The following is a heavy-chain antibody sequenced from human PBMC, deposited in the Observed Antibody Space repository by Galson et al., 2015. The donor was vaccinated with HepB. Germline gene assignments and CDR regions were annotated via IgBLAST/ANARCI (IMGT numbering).Heavy chain of an antibody. J-gene: IGHJ5*02. V-gene: IGHV1-18*04. CDR2: ISAYNGNT. Sequence: SVKVSCKASGYTFTSYDISWVRQAPGQGLEWMGWISAYNGNTNYAQKLQGRVTMTTDTSTTTAYMELRSLRSDDTAVYYCARDNFLYYGDHTSQNWFDPWGQGTLVTVSS. CDR1: GYTFTSYD. CDR3: ARDNFLYYGDHTSQNWFDP. D-gene: IGHD4-17*01.